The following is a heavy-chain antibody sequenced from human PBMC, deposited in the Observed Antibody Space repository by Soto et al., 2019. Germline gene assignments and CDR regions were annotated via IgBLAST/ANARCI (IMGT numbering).Heavy chain of an antibody. J-gene: IGHJ2*01. V-gene: IGHV3-53*01. Sequence: EVQLVESGGGLIQPGGSLRLSCAASGFTVTNKYMTWVRQAPRKGLEWVSVIYSGGNTSYADSVKGRFTISRDNSKNILYLQMHSLRAEDTAVYYCARVDYGDYGWYFDLWGRGTLVTVSS. CDR1: GFTVTNKY. CDR3: ARVDYGDYGWYFDL. CDR2: IYSGGNT. D-gene: IGHD4-17*01.